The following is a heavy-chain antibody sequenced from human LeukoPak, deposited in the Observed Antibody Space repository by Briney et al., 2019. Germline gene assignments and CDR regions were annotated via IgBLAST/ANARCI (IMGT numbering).Heavy chain of an antibody. CDR3: AKGPQRWLQYGPFDY. D-gene: IGHD5-24*01. CDR1: GFTFDDYA. Sequence: GGSLRLFCAASGFTFDDYAMHWVRQAPGKGLEWVSGISWNSGSIGYADSVKGRFTISRDNAKNSLYLQMNSLRAEDMALYYCAKGPQRWLQYGPFDYWGRGTLVTVSS. J-gene: IGHJ4*02. V-gene: IGHV3-9*03. CDR2: ISWNSGSI.